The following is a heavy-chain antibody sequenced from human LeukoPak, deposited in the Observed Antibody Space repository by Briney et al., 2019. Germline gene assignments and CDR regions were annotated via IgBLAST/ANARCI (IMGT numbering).Heavy chain of an antibody. J-gene: IGHJ4*02. D-gene: IGHD5-12*01. CDR3: ARGLMWSGYDPFDY. Sequence: PGGSLRLSCAASGFTFSSYGMHWVRQAPGKGLEWVAVIWYDGSNKYYADSVKGRFTISRDNSKNTLYLQMNSLRAEDTAVYYCARGLMWSGYDPFDYWGQGTLVTVSS. CDR1: GFTFSSYG. CDR2: IWYDGSNK. V-gene: IGHV3-33*01.